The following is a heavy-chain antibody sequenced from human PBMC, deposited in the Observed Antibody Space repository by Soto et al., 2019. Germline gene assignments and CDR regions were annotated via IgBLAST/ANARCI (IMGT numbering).Heavy chain of an antibody. V-gene: IGHV1-3*01. J-gene: IGHJ5*02. Sequence: ASVKVSCKASGYTFTSYGIHWVRQAPGQRLEWMGWINAGNGNTKYSQKFQGRVTITRDTSASTAYMELSSLKSEDTAVHYCARGVVFWSYYNHHNLFDLWGKGTLVPVSS. CDR1: GYTFTSYG. D-gene: IGHD3-10*01. CDR2: INAGNGNT. CDR3: ARGVVFWSYYNHHNLFDL.